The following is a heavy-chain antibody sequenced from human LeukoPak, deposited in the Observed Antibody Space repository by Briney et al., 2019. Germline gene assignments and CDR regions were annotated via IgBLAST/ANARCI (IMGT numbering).Heavy chain of an antibody. Sequence: PGGSLRLSCEASGFTFSTYAMSWVRQAPGKGLEWVSVIRDGGDTYYADSVKGRFTISRDNSKNTLYLQMNSPRAEDTAVYYCAKSSIVGAIGVFDYWGQGTLVTVSA. CDR1: GFTFSTYA. CDR2: IRDGGDT. D-gene: IGHD1-26*01. CDR3: AKSSIVGAIGVFDY. J-gene: IGHJ4*02. V-gene: IGHV3-23*01.